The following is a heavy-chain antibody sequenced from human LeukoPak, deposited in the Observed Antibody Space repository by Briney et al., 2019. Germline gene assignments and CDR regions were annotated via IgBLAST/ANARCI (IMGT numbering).Heavy chain of an antibody. CDR1: GGSISSISYY. CDR3: AITASLDDRFDY. CDR2: MYYSGST. D-gene: IGHD3-16*01. Sequence: PSETLSLTCTVSGGSISSISYYWGWIRQPPGKGLEWIVSMYYSGSTYNNPCLKSRVTISVDTSKNQFSLKLSSVTAADTAVYYCAITASLDDRFDYWGQGTLVTVSS. J-gene: IGHJ4*02. V-gene: IGHV4-39*07.